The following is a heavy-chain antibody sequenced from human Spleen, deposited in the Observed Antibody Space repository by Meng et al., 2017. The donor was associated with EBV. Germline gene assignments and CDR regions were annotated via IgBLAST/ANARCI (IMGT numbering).Heavy chain of an antibody. V-gene: IGHV1-46*01. CDR3: ARDYGGNSGGDF. CDR2: LNPSGGNT. D-gene: IGHD4-23*01. J-gene: IGHJ4*02. CDR1: RFTITTYY. Sequence: QWQQLRSGVKVTQPGASVNFSCKASRFTITTYYQHWVRQAPGQGLEWVGMLNPSGGNTTYAQRFQGTVTLTRDTSTSTVYMELSSLTSEDTAVYYCARDYGGNSGGDFWGQGTLVTVSS.